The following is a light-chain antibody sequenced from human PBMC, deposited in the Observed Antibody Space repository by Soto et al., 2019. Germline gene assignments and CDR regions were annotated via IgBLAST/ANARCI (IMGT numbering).Light chain of an antibody. CDR3: SSYTSSSTVV. V-gene: IGLV2-14*03. J-gene: IGLJ2*01. CDR1: SSDIGGYNY. CDR2: DVS. Sequence: QSVLTQPASMSGSPGQSITISCTGTSSDIGGYNYVSWYQQHPGKAPKLMIYDVSNWPSGVSNRFSGSKSGNTASLTISGLQAEDEADYYCSSYTSSSTVVFGGGTKLPVL.